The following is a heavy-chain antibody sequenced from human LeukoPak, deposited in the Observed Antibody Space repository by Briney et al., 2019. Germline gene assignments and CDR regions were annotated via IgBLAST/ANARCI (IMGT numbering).Heavy chain of an antibody. V-gene: IGHV3-21*01. CDR3: AASPPGGPIDY. CDR1: GFTFSSYS. D-gene: IGHD3-16*01. Sequence: PGESLRLSCAASGFTFSSYSVNWVRQAPGKGLEWVSIISRDSRTIIYTDSVKGRFAISRDNAKNSLYLQMDGLRAEDTAVYFCAASPPGGPIDYWGQGALVSVSS. J-gene: IGHJ4*02. CDR2: ISRDSRTI.